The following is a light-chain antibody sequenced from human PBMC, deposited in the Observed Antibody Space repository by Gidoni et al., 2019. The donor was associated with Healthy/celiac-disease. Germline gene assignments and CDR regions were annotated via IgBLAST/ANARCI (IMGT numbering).Light chain of an antibody. Sequence: DIVMTQSPDSLAVSLGERDTINCKSSQSVLYSSNNKNYVAWYQQKPGQPPKLLIYWASTRESGVPDRFSGSGSGTDFTLTISSLQAEDVAVYYCQQYYSTPGTTFGGGTKVEIK. CDR3: QQYYSTPGTT. V-gene: IGKV4-1*01. CDR1: QSVLYSSNNKNY. J-gene: IGKJ4*01. CDR2: WAS.